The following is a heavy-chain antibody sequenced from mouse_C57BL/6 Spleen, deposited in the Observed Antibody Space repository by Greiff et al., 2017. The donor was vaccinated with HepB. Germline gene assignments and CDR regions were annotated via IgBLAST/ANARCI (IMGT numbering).Heavy chain of an antibody. CDR3: ARPLYGKDFAY. J-gene: IGHJ2*01. CDR2: IDPESGDT. CDR1: GFNFKGYW. Sequence: VQLVESGAELVKPGASVKLSCTASGFNFKGYWMHWVKQRPGRGLEWIGRIDPESGDTKYNAKFKSKATITADKPSSTAYLQLSSLTSEDSAVYYCARPLYGKDFAYWGQGTPLTVSA. V-gene: IGHV1-62-3*01. D-gene: IGHD2-1*01.